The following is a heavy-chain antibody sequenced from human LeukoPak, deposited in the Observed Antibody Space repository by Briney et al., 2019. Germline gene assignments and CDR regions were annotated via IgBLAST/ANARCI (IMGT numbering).Heavy chain of an antibody. J-gene: IGHJ5*02. D-gene: IGHD2/OR15-2a*01. Sequence: GGSLRLSCSASGFTFRKYSMHWVRQGPGKGLEYVSAISSNGHTYYADSVKGRFTFSRDNSKSTLYLQMSSLRPEDTAVYHCVKDNREEDWFDPWGQGTLVTVSS. CDR2: ISSNGHT. V-gene: IGHV3-64D*09. CDR3: VKDNREEDWFDP. CDR1: GFTFRKYS.